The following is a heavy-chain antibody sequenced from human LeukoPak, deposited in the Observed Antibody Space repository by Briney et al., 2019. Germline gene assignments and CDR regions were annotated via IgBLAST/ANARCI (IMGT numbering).Heavy chain of an antibody. J-gene: IGHJ1*01. CDR2: IYHSGST. CDR1: GYSISSGYY. D-gene: IGHD3-22*01. V-gene: IGHV4-38-2*02. CDR3: ARGVTLYYYDSSSYYGEYFQH. Sequence: SETLSLTCTVSGYSISSGYYWGWIRQPPGKGLEWIGRIYHSGSTYYNPSLKSRVTISVDTSKNQFSLKLSSVTAADTAVYYCARGVTLYYYDSSSYYGEYFQHWGQGTLVTVSS.